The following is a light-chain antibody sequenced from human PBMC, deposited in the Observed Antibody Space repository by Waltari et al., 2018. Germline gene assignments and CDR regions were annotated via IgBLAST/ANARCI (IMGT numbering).Light chain of an antibody. Sequence: QSALTQPRSVSGSPGQSVTISCTGTISDVGGHNYVSWYQQHPGKAPKLMIYHVNKRPSGVPDRFSGSKSGNTASLTISGLQGEDEADYYCYSYAGSSSFVFGTGTEIIVL. CDR2: HVN. CDR1: ISDVGGHNY. CDR3: YSYAGSSSFV. V-gene: IGLV2-11*01. J-gene: IGLJ1*01.